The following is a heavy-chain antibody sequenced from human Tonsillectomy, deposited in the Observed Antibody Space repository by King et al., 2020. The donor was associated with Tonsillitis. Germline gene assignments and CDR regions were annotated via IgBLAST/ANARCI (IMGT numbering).Heavy chain of an antibody. CDR1: GGSISSSSYY. D-gene: IGHD3-22*01. Sequence: QLQESGPGLVKPSETLSLTCTVSGGSISSSSYYWGWIRQPPGKGLEWIGTIYYSGSTYYNPSLKSRVTISVDTSENQFSLKLSSVTAADTAAYYCASVNVPFYYDSSGYYLGDWGQGTLVTVSS. CDR2: IYYSGST. CDR3: ASVNVPFYYDSSGYYLGD. V-gene: IGHV4-39*07. J-gene: IGHJ4*02.